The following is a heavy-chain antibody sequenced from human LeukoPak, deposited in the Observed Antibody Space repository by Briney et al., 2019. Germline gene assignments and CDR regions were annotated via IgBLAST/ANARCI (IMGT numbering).Heavy chain of an antibody. CDR2: SYTDGST. CDR1: GGSISSYY. D-gene: IGHD5-12*01. V-gene: IGHV4-4*09. J-gene: IGHJ6*03. Sequence: SETLPLTCSVSGGSISSYYWSWIRQPPGKGLEWLAFSYTDGSTNYNPSLKSRVTISVDTSSNQFSLKLSSVTAADTAVYFCAKTGNGYDPLYYYYYMDVWGKGTTVTVSS. CDR3: AKTGNGYDPLYYYYYMDV.